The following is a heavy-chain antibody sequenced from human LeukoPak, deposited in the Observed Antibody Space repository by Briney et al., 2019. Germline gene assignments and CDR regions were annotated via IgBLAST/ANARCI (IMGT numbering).Heavy chain of an antibody. V-gene: IGHV1-2*06. J-gene: IGHJ5*02. CDR2: INPDSGGT. Sequence: ASVNVSCKASGYTFTGYYMHWVRQAPGQGLEWMGRINPDSGGTNYAQKFQGRVTMTRDTSISTAYMELSRLRSDDTAVYYCAREPATMVRGVLLGRFDPWGQGTLVTVSS. D-gene: IGHD3-10*01. CDR3: AREPATMVRGVLLGRFDP. CDR1: GYTFTGYY.